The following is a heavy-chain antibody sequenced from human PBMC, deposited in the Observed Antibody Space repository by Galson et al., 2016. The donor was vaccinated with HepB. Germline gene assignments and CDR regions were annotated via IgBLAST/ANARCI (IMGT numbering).Heavy chain of an antibody. CDR2: ISGSGGSP. D-gene: IGHD3-16*01. CDR1: GFTFSNYA. Sequence: SLRLSCAASGFTFSNYAMTWVRQAPGKGLEWVSSISGSGGSPYYADSVKGRFTISRDNSKNTLYLQMNSLRAEDTAVYYCAKVRPVNLAGAGRSYGMDVWGQGTSVTVSS. V-gene: IGHV3-23*01. CDR3: AKVRPVNLAGAGRSYGMDV. J-gene: IGHJ6*02.